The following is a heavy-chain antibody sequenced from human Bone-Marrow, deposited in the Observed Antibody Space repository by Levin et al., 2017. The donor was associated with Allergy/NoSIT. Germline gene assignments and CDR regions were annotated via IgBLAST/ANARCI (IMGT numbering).Heavy chain of an antibody. J-gene: IGHJ3*01. CDR2: IFYSGTT. CDR3: AREDRSGSFDV. CDR1: GGSISSGGYY. V-gene: IGHV4-31*03. Sequence: SQTLSLTCSVSGGSISSGGYYWTWIRQHPEWGLQWLGYIFYSGTTYYSPSLKSRVSISVDTSKNQFSLRLTPVTAADTAVYFCAREDRSGSFDVWGQGTVVTVSS. D-gene: IGHD3-10*01.